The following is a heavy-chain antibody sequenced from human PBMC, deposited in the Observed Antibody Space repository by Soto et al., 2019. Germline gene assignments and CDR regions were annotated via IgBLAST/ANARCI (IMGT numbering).Heavy chain of an antibody. CDR2: ISSSSSYI. V-gene: IGHV3-21*01. J-gene: IGHJ4*02. D-gene: IGHD6-13*01. Sequence: EVQLVESGGGLVKPGGSLRLSCAASGFTFSSYSMNWVRQAPGKGLEWVSSISSSSSYIYYADSVKGRFTISRDNAKNSLYLQMNSLRAEDTAVYYCARGFDSSSAALGYWGQGTLVTVSS. CDR3: ARGFDSSSAALGY. CDR1: GFTFSSYS.